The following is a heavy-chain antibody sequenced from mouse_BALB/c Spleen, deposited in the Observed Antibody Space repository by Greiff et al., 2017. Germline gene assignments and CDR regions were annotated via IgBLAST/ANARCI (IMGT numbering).Heavy chain of an antibody. CDR2: ISYDGSN. J-gene: IGHJ3*01. V-gene: IGHV3-6*02. CDR3: ASSIGAY. CDR1: GYSITSGYY. Sequence: EVKLVESGPGLVKPSQSLSLTCSVTGYSITSGYYWNWIRQFPGNKLEWMGYISYDGSNNYNPSLKNRISITRDTSKNQFFLKLNSVTTEDTATYYCASSIGAYWGQGTLVTVSA. D-gene: IGHD2-14*01.